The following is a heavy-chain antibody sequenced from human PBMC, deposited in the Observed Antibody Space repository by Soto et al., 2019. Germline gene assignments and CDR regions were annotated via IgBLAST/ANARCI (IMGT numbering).Heavy chain of an antibody. V-gene: IGHV1-2*04. CDR3: ARPFCGSNSCHGWFAP. D-gene: IGHD2-2*01. Sequence: QVQLVQSGAEVKEPGASVKVSCKTSGYTFTDYYIYWVRQAPGQGLEWMGWINSDSGGTDYAQNFQGCFTVTRDTSISTAYVELTRLTPDDTAVYYCARPFCGSNSCHGWFAPWGQGSLVTVSS. CDR2: INSDSGGT. CDR1: GYTFTDYY. J-gene: IGHJ5*02.